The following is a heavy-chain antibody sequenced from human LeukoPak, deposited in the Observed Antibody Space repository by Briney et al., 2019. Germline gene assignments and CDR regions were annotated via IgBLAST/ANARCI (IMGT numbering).Heavy chain of an antibody. Sequence: GGSLRLSCAASGFTFSSYWMSWVRQAPGKGLEWVANIKQDGSEKYYVDSVKGRFTISRDNAENSLYLQMNSLRAEDTAVYYCAREGKDYGDYVHYWGQGTLVTVSS. V-gene: IGHV3-7*01. J-gene: IGHJ4*02. D-gene: IGHD4-17*01. CDR2: IKQDGSEK. CDR1: GFTFSSYW. CDR3: AREGKDYGDYVHY.